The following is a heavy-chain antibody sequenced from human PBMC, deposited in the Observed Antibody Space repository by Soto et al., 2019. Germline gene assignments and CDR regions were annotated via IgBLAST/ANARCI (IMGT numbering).Heavy chain of an antibody. CDR2: IYWDDDK. J-gene: IGHJ4*02. CDR1: GFSLSTSGVG. D-gene: IGHD2-21*02. Sequence: QITLKESGPTLVKPTQTLTLTCTFSGFSLSTSGVGVGWIRQPPGKALEWLALIYWDDDKRYSPSLKSRLTITKDPSKDQVVLTMTNMAPVDTATYYCAHRLDYTVVTPYFYYWGQGTLVTVSS. CDR3: AHRLDYTVVTPYFYY. V-gene: IGHV2-5*02.